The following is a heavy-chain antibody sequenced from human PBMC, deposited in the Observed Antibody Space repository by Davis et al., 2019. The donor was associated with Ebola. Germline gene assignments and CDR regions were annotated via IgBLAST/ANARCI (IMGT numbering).Heavy chain of an antibody. D-gene: IGHD4-17*01. V-gene: IGHV1-69*05. CDR3: ARDGLARGLRSYFDP. J-gene: IGHJ5*02. CDR1: GCTFSSYS. CDR2: IIPIFGTA. Sequence: AASVKVSCKASGCTFSSYSISWVRQAPGQGLEWMGGIIPIFGTANYAQKFQGRVTMTRDTSTSTVYMELSSLRSEDTAVYYCARDGLARGLRSYFDPWGQGTLVTVSS.